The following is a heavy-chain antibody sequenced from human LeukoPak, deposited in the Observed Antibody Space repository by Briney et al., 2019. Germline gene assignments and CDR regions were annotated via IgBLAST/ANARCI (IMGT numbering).Heavy chain of an antibody. CDR2: IYYSGST. Sequence: SETLSLTCTVSGGSISSYYWSWIRQPPGKGLEWIGYIYYSGSTNYNPSLKSRVTISVDTSKNQFSLKLSSVTAADTAVYYCASCTNGVSYYWGQGTLVTVSS. CDR3: ASCTNGVSYY. V-gene: IGHV4-59*01. CDR1: GGSISSYY. J-gene: IGHJ4*02. D-gene: IGHD2-8*01.